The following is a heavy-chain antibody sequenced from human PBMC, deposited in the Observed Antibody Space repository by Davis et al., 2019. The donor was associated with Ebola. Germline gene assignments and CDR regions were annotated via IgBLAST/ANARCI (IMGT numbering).Heavy chain of an antibody. CDR2: FDPEDGET. J-gene: IGHJ6*02. V-gene: IGHV1-24*01. Sequence: ASVKVSCKVSGYTLTELSMHWVRQAPGKGLEWMGGFDPEDGETIYAQKFQGRVTMTEDTSTDTAYMELSSLRSEDTAVYYCARAGRDYGGNHIYGMDVWGQGTTVTVSS. D-gene: IGHD4-23*01. CDR1: GYTLTELS. CDR3: ARAGRDYGGNHIYGMDV.